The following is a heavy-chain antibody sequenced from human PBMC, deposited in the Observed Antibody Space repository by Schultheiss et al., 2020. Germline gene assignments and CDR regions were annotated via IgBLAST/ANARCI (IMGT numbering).Heavy chain of an antibody. CDR2: IYYSGST. Sequence: SETLSLTCAVSGGSISSSNWWSWVRQPPGKGLEWIGSIYYSGSTYYNPSLKSRVTISVDTSKNQFSLKLSSVTAADTAVYYCAKRGGGSWYFYYMDVWGKGTTVTVSS. CDR3: AKRGGGSWYFYYMDV. CDR1: GGSISSSNW. D-gene: IGHD6-13*01. J-gene: IGHJ6*03. V-gene: IGHV4-39*01.